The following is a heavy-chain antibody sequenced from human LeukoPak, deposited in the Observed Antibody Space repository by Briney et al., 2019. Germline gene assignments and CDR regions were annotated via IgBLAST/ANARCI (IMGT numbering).Heavy chain of an antibody. CDR2: ISWNSGSI. CDR1: GFTFDDYA. CDR3: AKALDSSRWYTPDY. J-gene: IGHJ4*02. Sequence: GGSLRLSCAASGFTFDDYAMHWVRQAPGKGLEWVSGISWNSGSIGYADSVKGRFTISRDNAKNSLYLEMNSLRAEDTALYYCAKALDSSRWYTPDYWGQGTLVTVSS. D-gene: IGHD6-13*01. V-gene: IGHV3-9*01.